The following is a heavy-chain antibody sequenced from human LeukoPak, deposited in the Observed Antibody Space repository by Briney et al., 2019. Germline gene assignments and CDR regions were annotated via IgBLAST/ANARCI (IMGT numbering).Heavy chain of an antibody. V-gene: IGHV1-69*05. J-gene: IGHJ5*02. CDR2: IIPIFGTA. Sequence: ASVKVSXKASGGTFSSYAISWVRQAPGQGLEWMGRIIPIFGTANYAQKFQGRVTITTDESTSTAYMELSSLRSEDTAVYYCARDASSGWNPSWFDPWGQGTLVTVSS. D-gene: IGHD6-19*01. CDR3: ARDASSGWNPSWFDP. CDR1: GGTFSSYA.